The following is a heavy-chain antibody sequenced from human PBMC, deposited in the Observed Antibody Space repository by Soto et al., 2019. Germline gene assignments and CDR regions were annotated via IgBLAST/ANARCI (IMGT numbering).Heavy chain of an antibody. J-gene: IGHJ4*02. V-gene: IGHV3-72*01. Sequence: EVQLVESRGGLVQPGGSLRLSCAASGFTFSDHYMDWVRQAPGKGLEWVGRSRKKANSYTTEYGASVKGRVTISRDDSKNSLYLQMNSLKTEDTAVYYCARVDEQYYFDYWGQGTLVTVSS. CDR3: ARVDEQYYFDY. CDR1: GFTFSDHY. CDR2: SRKKANSYTT. D-gene: IGHD6-19*01.